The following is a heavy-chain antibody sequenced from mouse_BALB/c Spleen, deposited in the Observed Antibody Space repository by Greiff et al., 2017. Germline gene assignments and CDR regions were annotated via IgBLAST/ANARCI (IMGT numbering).Heavy chain of an antibody. CDR3: ARDQDWDY. V-gene: IGHV3-6*02. CDR1: GYSITSGYY. CDR2: ISYDGSN. Sequence: EVQLQESGPGLVKPSQSLSLTCSVTGYSITSGYYWNWIRQFPGNKLEWMGYISYDGSNNYNPSLKNRISITRDTSKNQFFLKLNSVTTEDTATYYCARDQDWDYWGQGTTLTVSS. D-gene: IGHD3-2*02. J-gene: IGHJ2*01.